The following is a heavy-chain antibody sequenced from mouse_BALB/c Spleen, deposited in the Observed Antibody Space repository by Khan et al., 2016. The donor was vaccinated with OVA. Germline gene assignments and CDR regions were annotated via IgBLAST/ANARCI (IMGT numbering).Heavy chain of an antibody. Sequence: EVELVESGGGLVQPGGSLRLSCATSGFTFTDYYMSWVRQPPGKSLEWLGFIRNKAKGYTTEYSAPVKGRFTISRDNSQSIVYLQMNTLMAEDSATYYCARETVVDVYWYLDVWGAGTTVTVSS. CDR3: ARETVVDVYWYLDV. J-gene: IGHJ1*01. CDR2: IRNKAKGYTT. V-gene: IGHV7-3*02. D-gene: IGHD1-1*01. CDR1: GFTFTDYY.